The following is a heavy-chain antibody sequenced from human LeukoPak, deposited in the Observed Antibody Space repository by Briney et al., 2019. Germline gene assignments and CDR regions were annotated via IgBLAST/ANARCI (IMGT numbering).Heavy chain of an antibody. D-gene: IGHD5-18*01. CDR1: VFTFSDYY. CDR3: ARDPRGYSYGVDY. Sequence: VGSLRLSCAASVFTFSDYYMSWIRQAPGKGLEWGSYISSSGSTIYYADSVRGRFTISMDNAKNSLYLQMNSLSAEDTAVYYCARDPRGYSYGVDYWGQGTLVTVSS. CDR2: ISSSGSTI. J-gene: IGHJ4*02. V-gene: IGHV3-11*04.